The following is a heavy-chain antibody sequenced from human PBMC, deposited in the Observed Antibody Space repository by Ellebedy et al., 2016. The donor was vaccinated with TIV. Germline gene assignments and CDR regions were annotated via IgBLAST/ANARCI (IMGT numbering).Heavy chain of an antibody. CDR1: GGSISSYY. D-gene: IGHD6-19*01. CDR3: ARGGGYSSGHRY. J-gene: IGHJ4*02. Sequence: SETLSLTCTVSGGSISSYYWSWIRQPPGKGLEWIGYIYYSGSTNYNPSLKSRVTISVDTSKKQFSRKLSSVTAADTAVYYCARGGGYSSGHRYWGQGALVTVSS. CDR2: IYYSGST. V-gene: IGHV4-59*01.